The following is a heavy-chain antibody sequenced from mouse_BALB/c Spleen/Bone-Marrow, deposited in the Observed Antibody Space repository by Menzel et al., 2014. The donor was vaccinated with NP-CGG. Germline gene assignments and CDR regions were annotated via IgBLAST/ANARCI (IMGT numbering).Heavy chain of an antibody. CDR1: GYTFSSYW. V-gene: IGHV1-9*01. Sequence: VQLQQSGAELMKPGASVKISCKATGYTFSSYWIGWVNQRPGHGLEWIGEILPGSGSTNYNEKFKGKATFTADTSSNTSYMQLSSLTSEDSAVYYCARSTGTWDYWGQGTTLTVSS. J-gene: IGHJ2*01. D-gene: IGHD4-1*02. CDR3: ARSTGTWDY. CDR2: ILPGSGST.